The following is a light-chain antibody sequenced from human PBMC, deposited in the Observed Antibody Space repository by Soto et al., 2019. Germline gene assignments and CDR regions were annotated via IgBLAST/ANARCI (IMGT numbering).Light chain of an antibody. Sequence: QSVLTQPASVSGSPGQSITISCTGTSSDVGGYNYVSWFQQHPGKAPKLMICEVSNRPSGVSNRFSGSKSGNTASLTISGLQPDDEADYYCSSYTSTSTLVFGGGTQLTVL. CDR1: SSDVGGYNY. CDR2: EVS. V-gene: IGLV2-14*01. J-gene: IGLJ2*01. CDR3: SSYTSTSTLV.